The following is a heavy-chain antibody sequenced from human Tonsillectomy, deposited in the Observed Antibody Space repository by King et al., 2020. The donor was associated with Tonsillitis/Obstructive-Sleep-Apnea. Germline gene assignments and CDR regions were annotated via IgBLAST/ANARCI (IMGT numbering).Heavy chain of an antibody. Sequence: VQLVESGGGLVKPGGSLRLSGAASGFTFSSYKMNWVRQAPGKGLEWVSSISSSSSYIYYADSVKGRFTISRDNAKNSLYLQMNSLRAEDTAVYYCARGYYDILTGYYLIDYWGQGTLVTVSS. V-gene: IGHV3-21*01. J-gene: IGHJ4*02. D-gene: IGHD3-9*01. CDR1: GFTFSSYK. CDR2: ISSSSSYI. CDR3: ARGYYDILTGYYLIDY.